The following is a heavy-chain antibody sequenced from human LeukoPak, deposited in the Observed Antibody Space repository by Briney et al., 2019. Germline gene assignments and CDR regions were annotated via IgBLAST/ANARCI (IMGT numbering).Heavy chain of an antibody. CDR2: LAPYNGNT. CDR3: ARVCRSSTSCYTGSDFDY. J-gene: IGHJ4*02. CDR1: GYTFTSYG. Sequence: ASVKVSCKASGYTFTSYGISWVRQAPGQGLEWMDGLAPYNGNTNYAQKLQGRVTMTTDTSTSTAYMELRSLRSDDTAVYYCARVCRSSTSCYTGSDFDYWGQGTLVTVSS. D-gene: IGHD2-2*02. V-gene: IGHV1-18*01.